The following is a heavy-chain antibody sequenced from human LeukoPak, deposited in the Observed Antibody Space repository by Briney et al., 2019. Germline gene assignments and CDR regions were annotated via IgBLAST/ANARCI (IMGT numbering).Heavy chain of an antibody. V-gene: IGHV1-18*01. D-gene: IGHD3-9*01. Sequence: ASVKVSCKAPGYTFTSYGISWVRQAPGQGLEWMGWISAYNGNTNYAQKLQGRVTMTTDTSTSTAYMELRSLRSDDTAVYYCARDDGAPSYYDILTGYYPEAFDIWGQGTMVTVSS. CDR1: GYTFTSYG. J-gene: IGHJ3*02. CDR3: ARDDGAPSYYDILTGYYPEAFDI. CDR2: ISAYNGNT.